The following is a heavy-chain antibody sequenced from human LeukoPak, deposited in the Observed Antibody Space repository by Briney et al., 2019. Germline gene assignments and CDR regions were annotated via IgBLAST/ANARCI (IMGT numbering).Heavy chain of an antibody. CDR1: GYTFTSYA. Sequence: ASVKVSCTASGYTFTSYAMHWVRQAPGQRLEWMGWINAGNGNTKYSQKFQGRVTITRDTSASTAYMELSSLRSEDTAVYYCARVGYSYGHFDYWGQGTLVTVSS. V-gene: IGHV1-3*01. CDR2: INAGNGNT. D-gene: IGHD5-18*01. J-gene: IGHJ4*02. CDR3: ARVGYSYGHFDY.